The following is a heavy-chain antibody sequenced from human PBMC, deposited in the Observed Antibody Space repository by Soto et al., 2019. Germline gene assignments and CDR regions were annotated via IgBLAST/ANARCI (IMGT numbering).Heavy chain of an antibody. CDR3: AAFSLAFEY. J-gene: IGHJ4*02. CDR2: ISYGGTTK. CDR1: GFIFSSYA. V-gene: IGHV3-30-3*01. Sequence: QVQLVESGGGVVQPGRSLRLSCAGSGFIFSSYAMHWVRQAPGKGLEWLALISYGGTTKYYADSVKGRFTISRDNSNSSLVLQLNSLKTDDPAVYFCAAFSLAFEYWGQGTLVIVSS.